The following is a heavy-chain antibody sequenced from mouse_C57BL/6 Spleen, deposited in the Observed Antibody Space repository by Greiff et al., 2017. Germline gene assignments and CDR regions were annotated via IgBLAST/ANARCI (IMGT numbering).Heavy chain of an antibody. J-gene: IGHJ2*01. Sequence: EVMLVESGGDLVKPGGSLKLSCAASGFTFSSYGMSWVRQTPDKRLEWVATISSGGSYTYYPDSVKGRFTISRDNAKNTLYLQMSSLKSEDTAMYYCARRGDYDEGYFDYWGQGTTLTVSS. CDR2: ISSGGSYT. CDR3: ARRGDYDEGYFDY. V-gene: IGHV5-6*02. CDR1: GFTFSSYG. D-gene: IGHD2-4*01.